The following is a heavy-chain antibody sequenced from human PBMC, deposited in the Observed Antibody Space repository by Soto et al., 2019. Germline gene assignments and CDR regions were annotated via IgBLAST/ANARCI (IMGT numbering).Heavy chain of an antibody. J-gene: IGHJ6*02. Sequence: QPQLVQSGVELKKPGASVRVSCKASGYPFTTFGINWVRQAPGQGLEWMGWISGHSGGTKYGPKFRDRLTIVTDTSSKTAYMELRSLKSGDTAVYYCAKDGGHGARTHICGMDVWGQGTTVTVSS. CDR3: AKDGGHGARTHICGMDV. D-gene: IGHD1-1*01. CDR2: ISGHSGGT. CDR1: GYPFTTFG. V-gene: IGHV1-18*01.